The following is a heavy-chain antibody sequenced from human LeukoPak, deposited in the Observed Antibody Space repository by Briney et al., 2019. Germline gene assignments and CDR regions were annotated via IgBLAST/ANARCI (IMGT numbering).Heavy chain of an antibody. CDR1: GGSISNKY. Sequence: PSETLSLTCTVSGGSISNKYWSWIRQPPGKGLEWIGYIYYSGSTNYNPSLKSRVTILVDTSKNQFSLKLSSVTAADTAVYYCARSKDILTGYCFDYWGQGTLVTVSS. V-gene: IGHV4-59*01. J-gene: IGHJ4*02. CDR2: IYYSGST. D-gene: IGHD3-9*01. CDR3: ARSKDILTGYCFDY.